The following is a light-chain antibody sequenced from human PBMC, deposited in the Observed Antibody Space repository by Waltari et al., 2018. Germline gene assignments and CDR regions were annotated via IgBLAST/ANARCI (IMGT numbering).Light chain of an antibody. CDR3: QQSHSAPRT. Sequence: DIQMTQSPSSLSASVGDRVTITCRASQSISSYLYWYQQKPGKAPKLLIFAASSLESGVPSRFSGSVSGTDFTLTITSLQPEDFATYYCQQSHSAPRTFGQGTKVEIK. V-gene: IGKV1-39*01. CDR2: AAS. J-gene: IGKJ1*01. CDR1: QSISSY.